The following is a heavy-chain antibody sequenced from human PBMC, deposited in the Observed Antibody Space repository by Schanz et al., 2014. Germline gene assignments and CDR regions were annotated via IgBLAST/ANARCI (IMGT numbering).Heavy chain of an antibody. CDR1: GFTFSSYA. V-gene: IGHV3-23*01. CDR2: ISGGGGGYR. J-gene: IGHJ4*02. Sequence: EVQLLESGGGLVQPGGSLRLSCAVSGFTFSSYAMSWVRQAPGKGLEWVSTISGGGGGYRPYADSVKGRFTISRDNSINTLSLQMNSLSADDTAVYYCARDAADFLAGYYLDTWGQGTLVVVSS. CDR3: ARDAADFLAGYYLDT. D-gene: IGHD3-9*01.